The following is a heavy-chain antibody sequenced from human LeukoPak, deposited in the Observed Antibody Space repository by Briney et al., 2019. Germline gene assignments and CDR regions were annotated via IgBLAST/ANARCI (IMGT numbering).Heavy chain of an antibody. D-gene: IGHD3-22*01. CDR2: INHSGNT. CDR1: GGSFSGYY. J-gene: IGHJ4*02. CDR3: AITYYYDSSGYYLDY. V-gene: IGHV4-34*01. Sequence: SETLSLTCAVYGGSFSGYYWSWIRQPPGKGLEWIGEINHSGNTNYNPSLKSRVTISLGTSKNQFSLKLSSVTAADTAVYYCAITYYYDSSGYYLDYWGQGTLVTVSS.